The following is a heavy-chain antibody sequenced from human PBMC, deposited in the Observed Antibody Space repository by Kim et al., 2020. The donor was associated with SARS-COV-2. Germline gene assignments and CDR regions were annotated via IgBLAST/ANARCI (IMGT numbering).Heavy chain of an antibody. V-gene: IGHV5-10-1*01. D-gene: IGHD3-9*01. CDR1: GYSFTSYW. J-gene: IGHJ1*01. CDR3: ARGPRGDIVTGYEYFQH. CDR2: IDPSDSYT. Sequence: GESLKISCKGSGYSFTSYWISWVRQMPGKGLEWMGRIDPSDSYTNYSPSFQGHVTISADKSISTAYLQWSSLKASDTAMYYCARGPRGDIVTGYEYFQHWGQGTLVTVSS.